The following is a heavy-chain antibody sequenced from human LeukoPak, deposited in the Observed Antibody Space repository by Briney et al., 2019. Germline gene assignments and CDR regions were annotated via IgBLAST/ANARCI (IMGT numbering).Heavy chain of an antibody. J-gene: IGHJ5*02. CDR1: GFTVSSNY. Sequence: GGSLRLSCAASGFTVSSNYMSWVRQAPGKGLEWVSVIYSGGSTYYADSVKGRFTISRDNSKNTLYLQMNSLRAEDTAVYYCARVLPHRLNWFDPWGRGTLVTVSS. D-gene: IGHD3-10*01. CDR3: ARVLPHRLNWFDP. V-gene: IGHV3-66*01. CDR2: IYSGGST.